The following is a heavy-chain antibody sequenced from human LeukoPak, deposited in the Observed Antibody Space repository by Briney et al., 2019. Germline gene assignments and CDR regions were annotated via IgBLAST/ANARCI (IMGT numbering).Heavy chain of an antibody. V-gene: IGHV1-18*01. D-gene: IGHD2-15*01. CDR1: GYSFINYG. Sequence: GASAKVSCKTSGYSFINYGITWVRQAPGRGLEWMGWVSAYADNTNYVQKFQGRVSMTTDTSTNTAYMELRSLRPDDTAVYYCARDCIGCHGFDFWGQGTLVTVSS. J-gene: IGHJ4*02. CDR2: VSAYADNT. CDR3: ARDCIGCHGFDF.